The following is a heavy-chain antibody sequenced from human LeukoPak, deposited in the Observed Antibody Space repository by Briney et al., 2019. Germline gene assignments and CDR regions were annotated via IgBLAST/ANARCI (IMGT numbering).Heavy chain of an antibody. Sequence: GGSLRLSCAASGFTVSSTYMNWVRQVPGKGLEWVSVIYGGGTTFYADSVKGRFTVSRDSSKNTLLLQMNSLRAEDTAVYYCARALAFGGWLDPWGRGTLVTVSS. D-gene: IGHD3-16*01. CDR1: GFTVSSTY. V-gene: IGHV3-53*01. J-gene: IGHJ5*02. CDR2: IYGGGTT. CDR3: ARALAFGGWLDP.